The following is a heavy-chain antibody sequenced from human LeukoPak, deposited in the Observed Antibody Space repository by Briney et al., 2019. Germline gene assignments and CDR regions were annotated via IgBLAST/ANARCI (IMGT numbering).Heavy chain of an antibody. CDR3: ASDSYSPEYFQH. V-gene: IGHV3-66*01. CDR1: GFSFSSYW. D-gene: IGHD2-15*01. J-gene: IGHJ1*01. Sequence: GGSLRLSCAVSGFSFSSYWMHWVRQAPGKGLEWVSVIYSGGSTFYADSVKGRFTISRDNSKNTLYLQMNSLRAEDTAVYYCASDSYSPEYFQHWGQGTLVTVSS. CDR2: IYSGGST.